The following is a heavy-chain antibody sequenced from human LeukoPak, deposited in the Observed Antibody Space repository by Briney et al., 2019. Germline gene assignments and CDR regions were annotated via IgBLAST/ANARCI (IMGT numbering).Heavy chain of an antibody. CDR3: AKSLHSDNSGYHDY. Sequence: GGSLRLSCAASGFTFSDYGMHWVRQAPGKGLEWVAVVSYDASNQYYADSVEGRFTISRDSSKNTLYLQMNSLRPEDTAVYYCAKSLHSDNSGYHDYWGQGTLVTVSS. V-gene: IGHV3-30*18. D-gene: IGHD3-22*01. J-gene: IGHJ4*02. CDR1: GFTFSDYG. CDR2: VSYDASNQ.